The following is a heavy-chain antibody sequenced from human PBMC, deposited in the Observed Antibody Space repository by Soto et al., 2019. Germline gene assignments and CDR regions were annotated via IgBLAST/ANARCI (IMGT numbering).Heavy chain of an antibody. V-gene: IGHV4-39*01. CDR2: IYYSGST. CDR3: ASLSSGYCSGGSCLHYFDY. Sequence: QLQLQESGPGLVKPSETLSLTCTVSGGSISSSSYYWGWIRQPPGKGLEWIGSIYYSGSTYYNPSLKSRVTISVDTSKNQFSLKLSSVTAADTAVYYCASLSSGYCSGGSCLHYFDYWGQGTLVTVSS. J-gene: IGHJ4*02. D-gene: IGHD2-15*01. CDR1: GGSISSSSYY.